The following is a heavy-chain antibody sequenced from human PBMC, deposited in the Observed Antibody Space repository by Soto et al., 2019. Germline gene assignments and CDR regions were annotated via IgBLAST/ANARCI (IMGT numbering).Heavy chain of an antibody. CDR1: GYIFVNYG. CDR2: ISPYTGNT. J-gene: IGHJ6*02. CDR3: VMVDNYVTPTPQDV. D-gene: IGHD3-16*01. V-gene: IGHV1-18*01. Sequence: QVQLVQSGDEVKKPGASVKVSCKASGYIFVNYGIAWVRQAPRQGLEWMGWISPYTGNTHSASKIQGRLTMTTDTHTRTADMGPGSPTSVDTGGCNSVMVDNYVTPTPQDVWGQGTTVTVSS.